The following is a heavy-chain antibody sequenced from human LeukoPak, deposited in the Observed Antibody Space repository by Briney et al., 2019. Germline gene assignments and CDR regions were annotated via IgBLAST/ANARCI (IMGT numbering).Heavy chain of an antibody. V-gene: IGHV3-23*01. Sequence: GGSLRLSCAASGFTFSSYAMSWVRQAPGKGLEWVSGISGSGGSTYYADSVKGRFTISRDNSKNTLYLQMNSLRAEDTAVYYCAKSKGCRGGRCYAPLDYWGQGTLVTVSS. CDR3: AKSKGCRGGRCYAPLDY. CDR1: GFTFSSYA. D-gene: IGHD2-15*01. J-gene: IGHJ4*02. CDR2: ISGSGGST.